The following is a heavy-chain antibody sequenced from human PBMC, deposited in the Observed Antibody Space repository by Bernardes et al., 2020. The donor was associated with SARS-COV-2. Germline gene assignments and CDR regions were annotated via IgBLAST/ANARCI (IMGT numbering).Heavy chain of an antibody. J-gene: IGHJ6*02. CDR2: IYYSGST. D-gene: IGHD2-2*01. Sequence: SETLSLTCTVSGGSISSYYWSWIRQPPGKGLEWIGYIYYSGSTNYNPSLKSRFTISVDTSKNQFSLKLSSVTAADTAVYYCARFQQLGYCSSTSCYDYYYYYGMDVWGQGTTVTVSS. V-gene: IGHV4-59*01. CDR1: GGSISSYY. CDR3: ARFQQLGYCSSTSCYDYYYYYGMDV.